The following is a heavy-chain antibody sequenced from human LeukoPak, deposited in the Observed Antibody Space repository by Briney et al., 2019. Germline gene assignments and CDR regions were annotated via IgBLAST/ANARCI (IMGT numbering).Heavy chain of an antibody. CDR2: IYYSGST. V-gene: IGHV4-59*01. D-gene: IGHD3-16*01. Sequence: PSGTLSLSCTDSGGSISSYYRSWIRQPPGKGLEWIGYIYYSGSTNYNPSPQRRHPTSVDTSKSQFSLKLSSVTAADTAVYYCARDSPSRGDCWFEAWGQGTLVSVSS. CDR3: ARDSPSRGDCWFEA. J-gene: IGHJ5*02. CDR1: GGSISSYY.